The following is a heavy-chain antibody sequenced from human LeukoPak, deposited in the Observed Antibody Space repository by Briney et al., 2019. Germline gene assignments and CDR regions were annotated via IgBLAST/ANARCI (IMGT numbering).Heavy chain of an antibody. D-gene: IGHD2-2*01. CDR2: ISAYNGNT. CDR1: GYTFTSYG. V-gene: IGHV1-18*01. Sequence: GASVKVSCKASGYTFTSYGISWVRQAPGQGLEWMGWISAYNGNTNYAQKLQGRVTMTTDTSTSTAYMELRSLRSDDTAVYYCARDLSLCISTSRYSGMDVWGQGTTVTVSS. CDR3: ARDLSLCISTSRYSGMDV. J-gene: IGHJ6*02.